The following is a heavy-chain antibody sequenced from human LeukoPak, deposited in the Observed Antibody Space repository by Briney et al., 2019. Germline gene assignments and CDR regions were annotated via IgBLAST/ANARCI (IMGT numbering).Heavy chain of an antibody. V-gene: IGHV3-53*01. Sequence: PGGSLRPSCAASGFTVSSNYMTWVRQAPGKGLEWVAIIYSGVNTHYADSVKGRFIISRDNSKNTLYLQMNSLRAEDTAVYYCARDQGYSDYYGMDVWGQGTTVTVSS. D-gene: IGHD3-22*01. J-gene: IGHJ6*02. CDR2: IYSGVNT. CDR1: GFTVSSNY. CDR3: ARDQGYSDYYGMDV.